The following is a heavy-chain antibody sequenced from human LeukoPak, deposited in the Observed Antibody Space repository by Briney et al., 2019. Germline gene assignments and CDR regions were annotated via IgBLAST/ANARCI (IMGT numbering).Heavy chain of an antibody. J-gene: IGHJ5*02. CDR2: MNPNSGNT. CDR3: ARGGGFLEWLFRFDP. Sequence: ASVKVSCKASGYTFTSYDTNWVRQATGQGLEWMGWMNPNSGNTGYAQKFQGRVTMTRNTSISTAYMELSSLRSEDTAVYYCARGGGFLEWLFRFDPWGQGTLVAVSS. D-gene: IGHD3-3*01. CDR1: GYTFTSYD. V-gene: IGHV1-8*01.